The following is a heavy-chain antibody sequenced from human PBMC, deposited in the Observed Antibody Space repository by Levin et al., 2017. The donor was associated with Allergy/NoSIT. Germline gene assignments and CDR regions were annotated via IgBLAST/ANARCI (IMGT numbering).Heavy chain of an antibody. CDR3: ARGGGSSWYRGWFDP. Sequence: GGSLRLSCAASGFTFSSYSMNWVRQAPGKGLEWVSYISISSSTIYYAESVKGRFTISRDNAKNSLYLQMNSLRDEDTAVYYCARGGGSSWYRGWFDPWGQGTLVTVSS. V-gene: IGHV3-48*02. CDR2: ISISSSTI. J-gene: IGHJ5*02. D-gene: IGHD6-13*01. CDR1: GFTFSSYS.